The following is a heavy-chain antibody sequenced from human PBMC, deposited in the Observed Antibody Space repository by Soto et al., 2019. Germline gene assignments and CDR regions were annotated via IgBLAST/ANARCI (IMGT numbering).Heavy chain of an antibody. CDR1: GYTFTSYY. Sequence: QVQLVQSGAEVKKPGASVKVSCKASGYTFTSYYMHWVRQAPGQGLEWMGIINPSGGSTSYAQKFQGRVTMTRDTSTSTVYMELSSLRSEDTAVYYCAREPAYYDIVTGPRGDNWFDPWGQGTLVTVSS. J-gene: IGHJ5*02. V-gene: IGHV1-46*01. CDR3: AREPAYYDIVTGPRGDNWFDP. CDR2: INPSGGST. D-gene: IGHD3-9*01.